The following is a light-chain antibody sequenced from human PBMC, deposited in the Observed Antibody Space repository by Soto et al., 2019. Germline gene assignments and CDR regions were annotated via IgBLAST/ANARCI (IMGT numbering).Light chain of an antibody. CDR3: QTSSSVIN. V-gene: IGKV1-27*01. CDR2: AAT. CDR1: QGINNF. Sequence: DVQMTQSPSSLSASVGDRVTITCRASQGINNFLAWYQQKPGKVPKLLISAATTLQSGVPSRFSGSGSRTDITVTITSLQPEDDATNYCQTSSSVINFGQGTRLAI. J-gene: IGKJ5*01.